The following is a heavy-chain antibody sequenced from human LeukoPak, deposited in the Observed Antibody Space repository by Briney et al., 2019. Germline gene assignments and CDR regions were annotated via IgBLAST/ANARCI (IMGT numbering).Heavy chain of an antibody. CDR1: GGSFSGYY. Sequence: SETLSLTCAVYGGSFSGYYWSWIRQPPGKGLEWIGEINHSGSTNYNPSLKSRVTISVDTSKNQFSLKLSSVTAADTAVYYCAGGPSSPDDAFDIWGQGTMVTVSS. V-gene: IGHV4-34*01. CDR2: INHSGST. CDR3: AGGPSSPDDAFDI. J-gene: IGHJ3*02.